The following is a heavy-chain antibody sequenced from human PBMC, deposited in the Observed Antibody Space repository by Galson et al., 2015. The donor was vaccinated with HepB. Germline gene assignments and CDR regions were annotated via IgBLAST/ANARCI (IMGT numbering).Heavy chain of an antibody. J-gene: IGHJ4*02. CDR1: GFTFNTYA. D-gene: IGHD4-17*01. CDR3: AKDAPDDYGDYDTPPFDY. CDR2: ISYHGSNK. V-gene: IGHV3-30-3*01. Sequence: SLRLSCAASGFTFNTYAMHWVSQAPGKGLEWVAFISYHGSNKYYADSVKGRFTISRDNSKNTLYLQMNSLRAEDTAVYYCAKDAPDDYGDYDTPPFDYWGQGTLVTVSS.